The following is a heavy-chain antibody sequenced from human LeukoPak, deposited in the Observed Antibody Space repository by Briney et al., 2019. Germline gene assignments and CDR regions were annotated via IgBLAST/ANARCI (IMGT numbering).Heavy chain of an antibody. CDR3: ARHGETYDSSGYYPKAY. Sequence: GRSLRLSCAASGFTFSSYAMHWVRQAPGKGLEWVAVISYDGSNKYYADSVKGRFTISRDNSKNTLYLQMNSLRAEDTAVYYCARHGETYDSSGYYPKAYWGQGTLVTVSS. CDR2: ISYDGSNK. CDR1: GFTFSSYA. J-gene: IGHJ4*02. D-gene: IGHD3-22*01. V-gene: IGHV3-30-3*01.